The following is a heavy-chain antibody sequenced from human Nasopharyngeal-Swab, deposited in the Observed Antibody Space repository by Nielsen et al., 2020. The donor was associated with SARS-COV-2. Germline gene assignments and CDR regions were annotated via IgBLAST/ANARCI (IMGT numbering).Heavy chain of an antibody. D-gene: IGHD3-9*01. CDR3: ARVTGYYYYYMDV. Sequence: RQAPGKGLEWIGEINHSGSTNYNPSLKSRVTISVDTSKNQFSLKLSSVTAADTAVYYCARVTGYYYYYMDVWGKGITVTVSS. V-gene: IGHV4-34*01. CDR2: INHSGST. J-gene: IGHJ6*03.